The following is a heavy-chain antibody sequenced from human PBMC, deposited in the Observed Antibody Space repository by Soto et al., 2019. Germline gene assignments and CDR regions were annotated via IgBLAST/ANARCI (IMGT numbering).Heavy chain of an antibody. CDR3: ARVGPAHYYDISGYYSPLDD. D-gene: IGHD3-22*01. CDR1: GYTFTSYD. V-gene: IGHV1-8*01. J-gene: IGHJ4*02. CDR2: MNPNSGNT. Sequence: ASVKVSCKASGYTFTSYDINWVRQATGQGLEWMGWMNPNSGNTDYAQKFKGRVTITADETTSTAYVELSSLRSEDTAVYYCARVGPAHYYDISGYYSPLDDWGPGTLVTVAS.